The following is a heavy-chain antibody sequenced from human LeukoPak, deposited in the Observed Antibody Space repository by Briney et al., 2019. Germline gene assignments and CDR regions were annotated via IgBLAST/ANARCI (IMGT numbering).Heavy chain of an antibody. CDR1: GFTFSSYG. Sequence: PGRSLRLSCAASGFTFSSYGMHWVRQVPGKGLEWVAVIWYDGSNKYYADPVKGRFTISRDNSKNTLYLQMNSLRAEDTAVYYCARGLDELDYWGQGTLVTVSS. CDR2: IWYDGSNK. V-gene: IGHV3-33*01. CDR3: ARGLDELDY. J-gene: IGHJ4*02. D-gene: IGHD1-1*01.